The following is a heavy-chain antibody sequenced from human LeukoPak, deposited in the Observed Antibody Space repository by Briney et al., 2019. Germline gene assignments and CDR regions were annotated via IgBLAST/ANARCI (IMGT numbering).Heavy chain of an antibody. J-gene: IGHJ4*02. D-gene: IGHD6-6*01. V-gene: IGHV1-2*02. CDR1: GYTFTDYY. CDR2: INPNSGDT. Sequence: ASVKVSCRASGYTFTDYYLHWVRQAPGQGLEWMGWINPNSGDTNYAQRFQGRVTMTRDTSISTAYMGLSRLRSDDTALYFCARVLYSSSSFDYWGQGTLVTVSS. CDR3: ARVLYSSSSFDY.